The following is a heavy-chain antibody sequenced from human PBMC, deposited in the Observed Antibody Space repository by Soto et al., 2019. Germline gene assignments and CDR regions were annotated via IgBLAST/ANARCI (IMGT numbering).Heavy chain of an antibody. CDR3: ARDPWAADS. CDR1: GFTVSTKY. D-gene: IGHD3-16*01. Sequence: EVQLVESGAGMVQPGGSLRLSCAASGFTVSTKYMSWVRQAPGKGLEWVSVIYSGGSTFYSDSVRGRFTISRDNSKNTVNLQVNSLRAEDTAVYYCARDPWAADSWGQGTLVTVSS. J-gene: IGHJ4*02. CDR2: IYSGGST. V-gene: IGHV3-66*01.